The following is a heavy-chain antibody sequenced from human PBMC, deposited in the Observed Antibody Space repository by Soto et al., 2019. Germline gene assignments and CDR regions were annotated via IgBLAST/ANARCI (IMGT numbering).Heavy chain of an antibody. D-gene: IGHD4-17*01. V-gene: IGHV3-23*01. CDR2: ISGSGGRT. Sequence: GGSLRLSCAASGFTFSSYAMSCVRQAPGKGLEWFSAISGSGGRTYYADSVKGRFTISRDNSTNTLYPQMNSLRAEDTAVYYCVKDTGDSGVNWFDPWGKGTPVTVSS. J-gene: IGHJ5*02. CDR1: GFTFSSYA. CDR3: VKDTGDSGVNWFDP.